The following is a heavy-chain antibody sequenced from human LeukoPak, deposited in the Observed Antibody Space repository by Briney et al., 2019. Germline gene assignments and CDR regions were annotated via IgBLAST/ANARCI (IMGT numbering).Heavy chain of an antibody. Sequence: ASVKVSCKASGYTFTGYYMHWVRQAPGQGLEWMGWINPNSGGTNYAPKFQGRVTMSRDTSISTAYMELSRLTSDDTAVYYCATLAAVAGPFWGQGTLVTVSS. CDR3: ATLAAVAGPF. CDR2: INPNSGGT. V-gene: IGHV1-2*02. J-gene: IGHJ4*02. D-gene: IGHD6-19*01. CDR1: GYTFTGYY.